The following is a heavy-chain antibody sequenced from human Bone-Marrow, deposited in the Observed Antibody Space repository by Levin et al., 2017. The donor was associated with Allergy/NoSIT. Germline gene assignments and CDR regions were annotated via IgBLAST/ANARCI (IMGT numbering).Heavy chain of an antibody. V-gene: IGHV4-61*01. CDR1: GGSVSSNSHY. CDR3: ARRAGPFYFDY. J-gene: IGHJ4*02. CDR2: VFYTGTT. Sequence: SQTLSLTCTVSGGSVSSNSHYWSWIRQPPGKGLECIGYVFYTGTTNYKPSLESRVTISVDRSKNQFSLRLSSVTAADTAVYYCARRAGPFYFDYWGQGALVTVSS.